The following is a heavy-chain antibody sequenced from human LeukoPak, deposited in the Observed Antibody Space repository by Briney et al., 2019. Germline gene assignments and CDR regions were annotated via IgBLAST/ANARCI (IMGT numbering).Heavy chain of an antibody. D-gene: IGHD6-25*01. CDR2: INHSGST. J-gene: IGHJ5*02. CDR3: ARVSGRQFDP. V-gene: IGHV4-34*01. CDR1: GGSFSGYY. Sequence: ASETLSLTCXVYGGSFSGYYWSWIRQPPGKGLEWIGEINHSGSTNYNPSLKSRVTISVDTSKNQFSLKLSSVTAADTAVYYCARVSGRQFDPWGQGTLVTVSS.